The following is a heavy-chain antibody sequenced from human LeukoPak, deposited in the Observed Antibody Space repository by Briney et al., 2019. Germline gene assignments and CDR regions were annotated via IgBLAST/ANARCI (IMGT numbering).Heavy chain of an antibody. V-gene: IGHV3-53*01. CDR2: IYTDGTT. D-gene: IGHD2-15*01. Sequence: PGGSLRLSCVGSGFTVSSNYMSWVRQPPGKGLEWVAVIYTDGTTFHADSVKGRFTISRDSSKNTVSLQMNSLRVDDTAVYYCARGYPSAFYYYYMDVWGKGTTVTVSS. CDR1: GFTVSSNY. J-gene: IGHJ6*03. CDR3: ARGYPSAFYYYYMDV.